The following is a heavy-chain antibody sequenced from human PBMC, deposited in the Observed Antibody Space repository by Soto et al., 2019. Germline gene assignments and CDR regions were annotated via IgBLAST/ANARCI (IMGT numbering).Heavy chain of an antibody. Sequence: GGSLRLSCAASGFTFSSYSMNWVRQAPGKGLEWVSYISSSSSTIYYADSVKGRFTISRDNAKNSLYLQMNSLRAEDTAVYYCARDNPGEYYYDSSGYSGPDAFDIWGQGTMVTVSS. V-gene: IGHV3-48*01. CDR1: GFTFSSYS. J-gene: IGHJ3*02. CDR2: ISSSSSTI. CDR3: ARDNPGEYYYDSSGYSGPDAFDI. D-gene: IGHD3-22*01.